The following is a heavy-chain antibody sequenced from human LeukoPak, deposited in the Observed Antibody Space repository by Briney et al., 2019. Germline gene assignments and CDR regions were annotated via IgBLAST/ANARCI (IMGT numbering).Heavy chain of an antibody. CDR2: INPSGGST. Sequence: ASVKVSCKASGYTFTSYYMHWVRQAPGQGLEWMGIINPSGGSTSYAQKFQGRVTITRNTSISTAYMELSSLRSEDTAVYYCARSDYGGNSVSGRLDVWGKGTTVTVSS. J-gene: IGHJ6*04. CDR1: GYTFTSYY. D-gene: IGHD4-23*01. CDR3: ARSDYGGNSVSGRLDV. V-gene: IGHV1-46*01.